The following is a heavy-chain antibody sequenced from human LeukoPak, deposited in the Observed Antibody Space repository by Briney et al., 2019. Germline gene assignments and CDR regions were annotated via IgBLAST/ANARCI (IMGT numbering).Heavy chain of an antibody. Sequence: PGGSLRLSCAASGFTFSSYAMSWVRQAPGKGLEWVSVISGSGGSTYSADSVKGRFTISRDNSKNTLYLQMNSLRAEDTAVYYCAREDIRLDYFDYWGQGTLVTVSS. D-gene: IGHD6-19*01. J-gene: IGHJ4*02. CDR2: ISGSGGST. CDR3: AREDIRLDYFDY. CDR1: GFTFSSYA. V-gene: IGHV3-23*01.